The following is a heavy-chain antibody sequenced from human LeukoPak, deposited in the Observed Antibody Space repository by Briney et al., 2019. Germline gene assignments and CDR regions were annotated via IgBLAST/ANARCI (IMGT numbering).Heavy chain of an antibody. V-gene: IGHV4-4*09. CDR3: ARTTYGPDGASDI. CDR1: GGSISNYF. J-gene: IGHJ3*02. Sequence: SETLSLTCTVSGGSISNYFWSWIRQPPGKGLEWIGYIYASGTYASGSTNYNPSLKSRVTISVDTSKSQFSLKLSSVTAADTAVYYCARTTYGPDGASDIWGQGTMVTVSS. CDR2: IYASGTYASGST. D-gene: IGHD3-10*01.